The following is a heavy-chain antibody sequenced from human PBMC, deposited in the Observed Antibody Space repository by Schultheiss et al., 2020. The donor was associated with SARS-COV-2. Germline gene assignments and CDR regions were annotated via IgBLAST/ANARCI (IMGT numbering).Heavy chain of an antibody. V-gene: IGHV3-23*01. D-gene: IGHD1-26*01. CDR3: AKVDHGSYRVNDY. Sequence: GGSLRLSCAASGFTFSSYGMHWVRQAPGKGLEWVSTISGSGSSTYYADSVKGRFTISRDNSKNTLYLQMNSLRAEDTAVYYCAKVDHGSYRVNDYWGQGTLVTVSS. J-gene: IGHJ4*02. CDR2: ISGSGSST. CDR1: GFTFSSYG.